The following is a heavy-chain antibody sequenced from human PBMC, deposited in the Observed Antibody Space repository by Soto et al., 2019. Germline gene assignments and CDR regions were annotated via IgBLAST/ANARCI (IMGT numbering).Heavy chain of an antibody. CDR2: INYNSRAT. CDR1: GFSFNSYP. CDR3: VKQRGSGKTYYYNMDD. V-gene: IGHV3-23*01. D-gene: IGHD3-10*01. J-gene: IGHJ6*02. Sequence: EVQLLESGGGLVQPGGSRRLSCEPSGFSFNSYPMTWFPRAQGMGLEWVAVINYNSRATFHAQSVKGRFTISRDNSRNTVFLQMDSLRAEDTAVYYCVKQRGSGKTYYYNMDDWGLGTTVIVSS.